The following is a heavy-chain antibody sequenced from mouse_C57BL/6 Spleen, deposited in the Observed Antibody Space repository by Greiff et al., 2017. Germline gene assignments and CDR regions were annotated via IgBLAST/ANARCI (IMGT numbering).Heavy chain of an antibody. V-gene: IGHV1-82*01. D-gene: IGHD1-1*01. CDR1: GYAFSSSW. CDR2: IYPGDGDT. Sequence: VKLMESGPELVKPGASVKISCKASGYAFSSSWMNWVKQRPGKGLEWIGRIYPGDGDTNDNGKFKGKATLTADKSSSTAYMQLSSLTSEDSAVYFCARRITTVEGTGYFDVWGTGTTVTVSS. CDR3: ARRITTVEGTGYFDV. J-gene: IGHJ1*03.